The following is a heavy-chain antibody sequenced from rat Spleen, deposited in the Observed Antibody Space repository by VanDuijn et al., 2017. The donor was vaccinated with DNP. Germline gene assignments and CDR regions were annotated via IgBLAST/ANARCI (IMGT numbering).Heavy chain of an antibody. D-gene: IGHD1-9*01. CDR3: ARWDVYNSGFDY. CDR1: GYSITSNY. CDR2: ISYSGST. J-gene: IGHJ2*01. Sequence: EVQLQESGPGLVKPSQSLSLTCSVTGYSITSNYWGWIRKFPGNQMEWMGYISYSGSTNSNPSLKSRISITRDTSKNQFFLQLNSVTTEDTATYYCARWDVYNSGFDYWGQGVMVTVSS. V-gene: IGHV3-1*01.